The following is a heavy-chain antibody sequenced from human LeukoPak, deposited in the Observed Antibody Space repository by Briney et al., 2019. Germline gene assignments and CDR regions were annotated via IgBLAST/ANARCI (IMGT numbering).Heavy chain of an antibody. CDR3: ARGPYKYDGSGAFDI. CDR2: IYHSGST. D-gene: IGHD3-22*01. Sequence: SETLSLTCAVSGGSISISNWWGWVRQRPGKGLEWIWEIYHSGSTNYNPSLKSRVTISVDTSKNHFSPKLTSETAADTAVYYCARGPYKYDGSGAFDIWGQGTMVTVSS. J-gene: IGHJ3*02. CDR1: GGSISISNW. V-gene: IGHV4-4*02.